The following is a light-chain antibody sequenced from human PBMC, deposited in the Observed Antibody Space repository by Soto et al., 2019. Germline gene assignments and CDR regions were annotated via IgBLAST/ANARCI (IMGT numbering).Light chain of an antibody. CDR1: SGHSSYA. Sequence: QPVLTQSPSASASQGASVKLTCTLSSGHSSYAIAWHQQQPEKGPRYLMKLNSDGSHSKGDGIPDRFSGSSSGAERYLTISSLQSEDAADYYCQIWGTGTYVLFGGGTQLTVL. J-gene: IGLJ2*01. V-gene: IGLV4-69*01. CDR3: QIWGTGTYVL. CDR2: LNSDGSH.